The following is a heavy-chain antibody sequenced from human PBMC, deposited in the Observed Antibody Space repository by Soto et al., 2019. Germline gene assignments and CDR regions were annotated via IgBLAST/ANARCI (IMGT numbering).Heavy chain of an antibody. Sequence: GGSLRLTCISSGFTFRTYTMNWVRQAPGKGLEWVSGIRGFSPYTFYAESVKGRFTISRDNAKNSLDLQMDSLRAEDTAVYYCARDRGYDDHAYYYNEMEVWGQGTRVTSP. D-gene: IGHD3-10*01. CDR2: IRGFSPYT. V-gene: IGHV3-21*01. CDR3: ARDRGYDDHAYYYNEMEV. J-gene: IGHJ6*02. CDR1: GFTFRTYT.